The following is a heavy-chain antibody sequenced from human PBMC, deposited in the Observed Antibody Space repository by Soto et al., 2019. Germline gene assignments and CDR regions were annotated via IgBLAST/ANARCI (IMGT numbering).Heavy chain of an antibody. Sequence: QVTLKESGPVLVKPTETLTLTCSVSGVSLDSPTLGLLWIRQSPGRALEWLAHIFSSGEKYYSASLGNRLTISKDYSGRHVVLKMTNVGPTDTAPYFCARMYRGVGTMWGIYRATDVWGQGTTVTVSS. CDR1: GVSLDSPTLG. CDR2: IFSSGEK. CDR3: ARMYRGVGTMWGIYRATDV. J-gene: IGHJ6*01. D-gene: IGHD2-21*01. V-gene: IGHV2-26*01.